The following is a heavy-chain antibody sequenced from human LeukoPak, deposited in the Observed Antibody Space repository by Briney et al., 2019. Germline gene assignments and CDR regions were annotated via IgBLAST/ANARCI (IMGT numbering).Heavy chain of an antibody. J-gene: IGHJ3*01. CDR3: ARWSLNDNRRMRNDGFDV. V-gene: IGHV3-21*01. D-gene: IGHD3-22*01. CDR1: GFTFSSYS. CDR2: ISSQSTFI. Sequence: PGGSLRLSCATSGFTFSSYSFNWVRQAPGKGLEWVSSISSQSTFIYYADSVKGRFTISKDNAKNSLYLHMSSLRTEDTAVYYCARWSLNDNRRMRNDGFDVWGQGTVVTVSS.